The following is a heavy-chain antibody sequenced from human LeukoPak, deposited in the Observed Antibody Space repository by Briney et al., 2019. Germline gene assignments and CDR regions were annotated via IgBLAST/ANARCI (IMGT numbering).Heavy chain of an antibody. CDR1: GGSISSYY. J-gene: IGHJ4*02. Sequence: SETLSLTCTVSGGSISSYYWSWIRQPAGKRLEWIGRIYTSGSTNYNPSLKSRVTMSVDTSKNQFSLKLSSVTAADTAVYYCAREDCTNGVCYSDYWGQGTLVTVSS. V-gene: IGHV4-4*07. CDR2: IYTSGST. D-gene: IGHD2-8*01. CDR3: AREDCTNGVCYSDY.